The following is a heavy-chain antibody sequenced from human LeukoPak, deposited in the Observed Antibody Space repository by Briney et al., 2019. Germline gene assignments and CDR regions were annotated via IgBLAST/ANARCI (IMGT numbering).Heavy chain of an antibody. CDR1: GGSFSRHY. Sequence: SETLSLTCTVSGGSFSRHYWSWVRQPPGKGLEWIGYIYYSGTTNYNPSLRRRVTISLDTSKNQFSLNLRSVTAADTAVYYCARSSISGTKYNWFDPWGQGTLVTVSS. CDR3: ARSSISGTKYNWFDP. J-gene: IGHJ5*02. V-gene: IGHV4-59*11. D-gene: IGHD6-6*01. CDR2: IYYSGTT.